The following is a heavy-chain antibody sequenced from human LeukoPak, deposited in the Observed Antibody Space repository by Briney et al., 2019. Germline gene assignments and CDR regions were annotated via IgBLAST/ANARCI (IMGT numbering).Heavy chain of an antibody. CDR2: INHSGST. CDR1: GGSFSGYY. Sequence: SETLSLTCAVYGGSFSGYYWSWIRQPPGKGLEWIGEINHSGSTNYNPSLKSRVTISVDTSKNQFSLKLSSVTAADTAVYYCARRRITMIVVAPRGAFDIWGQGTMVTVSS. CDR3: ARRRITMIVVAPRGAFDI. D-gene: IGHD3-22*01. V-gene: IGHV4-34*01. J-gene: IGHJ3*02.